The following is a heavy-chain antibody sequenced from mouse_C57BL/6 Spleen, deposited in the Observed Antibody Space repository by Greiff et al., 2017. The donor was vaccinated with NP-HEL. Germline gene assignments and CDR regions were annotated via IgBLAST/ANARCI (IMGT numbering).Heavy chain of an antibody. V-gene: IGHV1-82*01. CDR2: IYPGDGDT. CDR3: ARWVITTVVEGYFDV. D-gene: IGHD1-1*01. Sequence: QVHVKQSGPELVKPGASVKISCKASGYAFSSSWMNWVKQRPGQGLEWIGRIYPGDGDTKYNGKFKGKATLTADKSSSTAYMQLSSLTSEDSAVYVCARWVITTVVEGYFDVWGTGTTVTVSS. CDR1: GYAFSSSW. J-gene: IGHJ1*03.